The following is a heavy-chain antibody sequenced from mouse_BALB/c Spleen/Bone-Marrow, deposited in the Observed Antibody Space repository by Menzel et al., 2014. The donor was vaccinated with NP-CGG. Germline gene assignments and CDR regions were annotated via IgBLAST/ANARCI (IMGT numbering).Heavy chain of an antibody. CDR2: IYPGDGDT. Sequence: VQLQQSGAELARPGASVKLSCKASGYTFTSYWMQWVKQRPGQGLEWIGAIYPGDGDTRYTQKFKSKATLTVDKSSSTAYMQLSSLTSEDSAVYYCARGGFDYWGQGTTLTVSS. V-gene: IGHV1-87*01. CDR3: ARGGFDY. J-gene: IGHJ2*01. CDR1: GYTFTSYW.